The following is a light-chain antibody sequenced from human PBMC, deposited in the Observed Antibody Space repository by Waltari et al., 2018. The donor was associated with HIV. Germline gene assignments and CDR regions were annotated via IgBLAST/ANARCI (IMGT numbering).Light chain of an antibody. V-gene: IGKV4-1*01. CDR1: QSVFYSSNNKNY. CDR2: WAS. Sequence: DIVMTQPPESLAVSLGERATIKCKSSQSVFYSSNNKNYLSWYQQKPGQPPKLIIYWASSRQSGVPDRFSGSGSGTDFTLTISSLQAEDVAVYFCQQTYTIPPTFGGGTKVEIK. J-gene: IGKJ4*01. CDR3: QQTYTIPPT.